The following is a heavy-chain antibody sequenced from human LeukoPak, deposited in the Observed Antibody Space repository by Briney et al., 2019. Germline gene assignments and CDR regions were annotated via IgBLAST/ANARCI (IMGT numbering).Heavy chain of an antibody. CDR3: AREGFIVPHQVLDC. CDR1: GFTFRSYS. Sequence: GGSLRLSCAASGFTFRSYSMNWVRQAPGKGLEWVSSINSRGNDKYYAESVKRRFTIPRDNAKNTLYLQMNNLRVEDTAVYYCAREGFIVPHQVLDCWGQGSLVTVSS. CDR2: INSRGNDK. J-gene: IGHJ4*02. D-gene: IGHD3-10*01. V-gene: IGHV3-21*01.